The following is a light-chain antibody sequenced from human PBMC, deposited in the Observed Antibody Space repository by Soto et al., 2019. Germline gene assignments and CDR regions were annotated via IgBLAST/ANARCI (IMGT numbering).Light chain of an antibody. CDR1: QTINTY. Sequence: DIERTRAPSSLSAAVGDRGTITCRASQTINTYLNWYQQKPVKAPKLLIHAASSLQSGVPSRFSGSGSGTDFTLTISSLQPDDLPTYYSQQYNSYTWTSGPGTQVDIK. J-gene: IGKJ1*01. CDR3: QQYNSYTWT. CDR2: AAS. V-gene: IGKV1-39*01.